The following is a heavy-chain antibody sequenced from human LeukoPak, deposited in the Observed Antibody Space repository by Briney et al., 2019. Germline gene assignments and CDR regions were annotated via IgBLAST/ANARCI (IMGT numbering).Heavy chain of an antibody. V-gene: IGHV3-74*01. CDR2: INSDGSST. D-gene: IGHD2-15*01. CDR1: GFTFSSYW. J-gene: IGHJ6*02. CDR3: ARGMFVVDYYYGMDV. Sequence: PGGSLRLSCAASGFTFSSYWMHWVRQAPGKGLVWVSRINSDGSSTSYADSVKGRFTISRDNAKNTLYLQMNSLRAEDTAVYCCARGMFVVDYYYGMDVWGQGTTVTVSS.